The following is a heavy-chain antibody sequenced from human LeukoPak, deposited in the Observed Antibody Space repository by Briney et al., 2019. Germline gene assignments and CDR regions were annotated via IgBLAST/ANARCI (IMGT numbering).Heavy chain of an antibody. V-gene: IGHV3-33*01. CDR3: ARERSLNTASLGY. J-gene: IGHJ4*01. D-gene: IGHD5-18*01. CDR2: IWSDGNNK. Sequence: GTSLRLSCATSGFRFSSYGMHWVRQAPGKGLEWVAVIWSDGNNKHYADSVKGRFTISRDNSNNTLYLQMYSLRAEDTALYYCARERSLNTASLGYWGHGTLVTVSS. CDR1: GFRFSSYG.